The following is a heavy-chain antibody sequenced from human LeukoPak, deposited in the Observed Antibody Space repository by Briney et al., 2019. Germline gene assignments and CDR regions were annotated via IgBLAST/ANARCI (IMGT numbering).Heavy chain of an antibody. CDR3: AGALWFGKNWFDP. CDR2: IYYSGST. CDR1: GGSISSSSYY. Sequence: SETLSLTCTVSGGSISSSSYYWGWIRQPPGKGLEWIGSIYYSGSTYYNPSLKSRVTISVDTSKNQFSLKLSSVTAADTAVYYCAGALWFGKNWFDPWGQGTLVTVSP. J-gene: IGHJ5*02. D-gene: IGHD3-10*01. V-gene: IGHV4-39*01.